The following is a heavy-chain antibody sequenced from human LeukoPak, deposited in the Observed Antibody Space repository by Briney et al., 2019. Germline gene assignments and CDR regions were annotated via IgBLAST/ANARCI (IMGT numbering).Heavy chain of an antibody. CDR2: IQSDGSYK. J-gene: IGHJ5*02. D-gene: IGHD3-3*02. V-gene: IGHV3-33*01. CDR3: ARDVDTSNHMSIFDP. Sequence: PGTSLRLSRAGSGFTFSHYGMHWVRQGPGKGLEWVAGIQSDGSYKYYEDSLKGRFTISRDNFKNILYLQMNSLRAEDTAVYSCARDVDTSNHMSIFDPWGQGTLVTVSS. CDR1: GFTFSHYG.